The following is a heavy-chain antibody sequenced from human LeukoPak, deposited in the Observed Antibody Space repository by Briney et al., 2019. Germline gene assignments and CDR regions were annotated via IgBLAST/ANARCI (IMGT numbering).Heavy chain of an antibody. J-gene: IGHJ6*02. V-gene: IGHV3-9*01. Sequence: PPGRSLRLSCAASGFTFDDYDMHWVRQAPGKGLEWVSGISWNSGSIGYADSVKGRFTISRDNAKNSLYLQMNSLRAEDTALYYCAKDISYYGSGSDYGMDVWGQGTTVTVSS. CDR2: ISWNSGSI. CDR3: AKDISYYGSGSDYGMDV. D-gene: IGHD3-10*01. CDR1: GFTFDDYD.